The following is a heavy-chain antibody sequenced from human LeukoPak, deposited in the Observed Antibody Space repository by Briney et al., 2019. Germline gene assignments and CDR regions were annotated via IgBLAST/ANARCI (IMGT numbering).Heavy chain of an antibody. D-gene: IGHD3-10*01. CDR1: GYTFTNYG. J-gene: IGHJ4*02. CDR2: IIPILGIA. V-gene: IGHV1-69*04. Sequence: GASVKVSCKASGYTFTNYGITWVRQAPGQGLEWMGRIIPILGIANYAQKFQGRVTITADKSTSTAYMELSSLRSEDTAVYYCARANYYGSGSFNFDYWGQGTLVTVSS. CDR3: ARANYYGSGSFNFDY.